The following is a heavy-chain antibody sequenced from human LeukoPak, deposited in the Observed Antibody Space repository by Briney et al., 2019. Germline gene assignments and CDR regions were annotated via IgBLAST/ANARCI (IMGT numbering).Heavy chain of an antibody. V-gene: IGHV3-74*01. Sequence: GGSLRLSCAASGFTFSSYWMHWVRQAPGKGLVWVSRIYSDGSGTSYAESVKGRFTISRDNAKNTLFLQMNSLTAEDTAVYYCARSIQAAAVDYWGQGTLVTVSS. CDR3: ARSIQAAAVDY. J-gene: IGHJ4*02. CDR1: GFTFSSYW. CDR2: IYSDGSGT. D-gene: IGHD6-13*01.